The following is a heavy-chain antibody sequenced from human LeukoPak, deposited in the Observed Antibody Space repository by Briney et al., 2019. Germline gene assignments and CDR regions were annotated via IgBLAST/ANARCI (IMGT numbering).Heavy chain of an antibody. D-gene: IGHD1-14*01. CDR1: GFTVSSNS. CDR3: ARVNSWTEEPDTGFDY. CDR2: IYSGST. V-gene: IGHV3-53*01. J-gene: IGHJ4*02. Sequence: GGSLRLSCTVSGFTVSSNSMSWVRQAPGKGLEWVSFIYSGSTHYSDSVKGRFTISRDNSKNTLYLQMNSLSPEDTAVYYCARVNSWTEEPDTGFDYWGQGILVTVSS.